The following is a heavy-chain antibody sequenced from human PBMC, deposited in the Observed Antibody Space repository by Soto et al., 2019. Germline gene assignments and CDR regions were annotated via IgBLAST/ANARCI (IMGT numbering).Heavy chain of an antibody. D-gene: IGHD6-19*01. J-gene: IGHJ4*02. CDR1: GGTFSNYA. CDR2: IIPIFGTT. CDR3: ARLSVAADP. V-gene: IGHV1-69*12. Sequence: QVQVVQSGAEVKKPGSSVKVSCTASGGTFSNYAISWVRQAPGQGLEWMGAIIPIFGTTHYARSFQGRVAITADESTSTAYLELSSLTSEDTAVYYCARLSVAADPWGQGTLVTVSS.